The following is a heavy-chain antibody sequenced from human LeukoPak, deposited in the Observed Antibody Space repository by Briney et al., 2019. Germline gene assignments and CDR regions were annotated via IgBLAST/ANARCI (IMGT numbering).Heavy chain of an antibody. CDR3: AKSQVYFGP. D-gene: IGHD3-9*01. CDR2: ISNTGATA. V-gene: IGHV3-23*01. J-gene: IGHJ5*02. Sequence: SGSTFNNYAMSWVRQASGNGLEWVSGISNTGATAYYADSVKGRFTISRDNSKNTLSLQMNSLGDEDTAVYYCAKSQVYFGPWGQGTLVTVSS. CDR1: GSTFNNYA.